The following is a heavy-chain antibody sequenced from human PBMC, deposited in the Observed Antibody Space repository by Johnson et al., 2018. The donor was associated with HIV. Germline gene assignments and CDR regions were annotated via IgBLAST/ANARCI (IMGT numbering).Heavy chain of an antibody. V-gene: IGHV3-15*01. J-gene: IGHJ3*02. CDR1: AFSLSNAW. CDR2: LKRKFAGGTT. Sequence: EVQLVESGGGLVKPGGSLRLSCAASAFSLSNAWMNWVRQGPGKGLECVGRLKRKFAGGTTDFAAPVNGRFTISGDGSKNTLYLQMNSLKTADTAVYYCTTEGDAFDIWGQGTMVTVSS. CDR3: TTEGDAFDI.